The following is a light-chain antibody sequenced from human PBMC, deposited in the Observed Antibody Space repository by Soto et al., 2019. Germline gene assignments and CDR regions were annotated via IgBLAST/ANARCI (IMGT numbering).Light chain of an antibody. CDR2: KAS. CDR3: HQYNSYSPEWT. Sequence: DIQMTQSPSTLSASVGDRVTITCRASQSIGDWLAWYQQKPGKAPKLLIYKASSLESGVPSRFRGSGSGTDFTLTISSLQPDDFATYYCHQYNSYSPEWTFGQGTRVES. J-gene: IGKJ1*01. CDR1: QSIGDW. V-gene: IGKV1-5*03.